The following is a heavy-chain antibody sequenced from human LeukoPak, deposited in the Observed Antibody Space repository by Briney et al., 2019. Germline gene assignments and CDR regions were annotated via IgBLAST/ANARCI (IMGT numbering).Heavy chain of an antibody. CDR1: GYTFTSYD. CDR2: VNPNSGGT. CDR3: ARGDYYGMYDY. Sequence: GASVKVSCKASGYTFTSYDINWVRQATGQGLEWMGWVNPNSGGTNYAQKFQGRVTMTRDTSISTAYMELSRLRSDDTAVYYCARGDYYGMYDYWGQGTLVTVSS. V-gene: IGHV1-2*02. D-gene: IGHD3-10*01. J-gene: IGHJ4*02.